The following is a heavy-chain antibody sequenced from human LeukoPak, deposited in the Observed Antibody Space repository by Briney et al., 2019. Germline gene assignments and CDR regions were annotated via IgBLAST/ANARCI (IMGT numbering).Heavy chain of an antibody. V-gene: IGHV4-34*01. CDR3: ARGKASYGLLEYFQR. CDR1: GESFSGYF. Sequence: PSETLSLTCGVYGESFSGYFWSWIRQPPGKGLEWIGEINHSGSTNYNPSLKSRVTISVDTSKNQFSLKLTSVTAADTALYYCARGKASYGLLEYFQRSGQGTLLTVSS. CDR2: INHSGST. J-gene: IGHJ1*01. D-gene: IGHD5-18*01.